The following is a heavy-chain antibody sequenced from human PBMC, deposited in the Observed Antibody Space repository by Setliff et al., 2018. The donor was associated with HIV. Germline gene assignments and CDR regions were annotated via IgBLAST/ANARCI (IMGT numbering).Heavy chain of an antibody. J-gene: IGHJ4*02. Sequence: SETLSLTCAVSAYSTSSGYYWGWIRQPPGKGLEWIGSIYHSGSTNYNPSLKSRVTISVDTSKNQFSLKLSSVTAADTAVYYCARGIYSYGYLFDYWGQGTLVTVSS. CDR1: AYSTSSGYY. CDR2: IYHSGST. V-gene: IGHV4-38-2*01. D-gene: IGHD5-18*01. CDR3: ARGIYSYGYLFDY.